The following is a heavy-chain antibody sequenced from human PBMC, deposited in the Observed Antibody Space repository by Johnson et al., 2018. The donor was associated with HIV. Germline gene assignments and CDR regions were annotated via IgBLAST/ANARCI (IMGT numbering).Heavy chain of an antibody. D-gene: IGHD2-21*01. CDR2: INWNGGST. CDR3: AVVALPMYWYDAFDI. Sequence: VQLVESGGGVVRPGGSLRLSCAASGFTFDDYGMSWVRQAPGKGLEWVSGINWNGGSTYYADSVKGRFTISRDNSKNTLYLQMNSLRAEDTAVYYCAVVALPMYWYDAFDIWGQGTMVTVSS. J-gene: IGHJ3*02. V-gene: IGHV3-20*04. CDR1: GFTFDDYG.